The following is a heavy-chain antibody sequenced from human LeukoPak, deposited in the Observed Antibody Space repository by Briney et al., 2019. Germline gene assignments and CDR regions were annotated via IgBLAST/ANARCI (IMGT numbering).Heavy chain of an antibody. D-gene: IGHD2-2*01. V-gene: IGHV1-69*13. CDR2: IIPIFGTA. J-gene: IGHJ6*04. Sequence: ASVKVSCKASGGTFSSYAIGWVRQAPGQGLEWMGGIIPIFGTANYAQKFQGRVTITADESTSTAYMELSSLRSEDTAVYYCARDKVPHCSSTSCYVSYYYYGMDVWGKGTTVTVSS. CDR1: GGTFSSYA. CDR3: ARDKVPHCSSTSCYVSYYYYGMDV.